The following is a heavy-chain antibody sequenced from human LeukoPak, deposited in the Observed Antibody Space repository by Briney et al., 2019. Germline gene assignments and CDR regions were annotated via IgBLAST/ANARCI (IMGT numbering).Heavy chain of an antibody. D-gene: IGHD2-2*01. CDR3: ASWGEYCSSTSCYGNYYYYYYMDV. CDR1: GGSINTSRYF. CDR2: IYYSGTS. Sequence: PSETLSLTCTVSGGSINTSRYFWGWIRQPPGKGLEWIATIYYSGTSFYNPSLKSRLTISVDTSKNQFSLKLSSVTAADTAVYYCASWGEYCSSTSCYGNYYYYYYMDVWGKGTTVTVSS. J-gene: IGHJ6*03. V-gene: IGHV4-39*07.